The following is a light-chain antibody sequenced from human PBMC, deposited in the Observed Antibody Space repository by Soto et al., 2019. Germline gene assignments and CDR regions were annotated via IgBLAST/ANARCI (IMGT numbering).Light chain of an antibody. Sequence: QSVLTQPPSASGTPGQRVTISCSGSSSNIGSNTVNWYQQLPGTAPKLLIYSNNQRPSGVPDRFSGSKSGTSASLAISGLQSEDEADYYCAAWADSLNVHNYVFGPGTKVTV. CDR3: AAWADSLNVHNYV. V-gene: IGLV1-44*01. CDR2: SNN. CDR1: SSNIGSNT. J-gene: IGLJ1*01.